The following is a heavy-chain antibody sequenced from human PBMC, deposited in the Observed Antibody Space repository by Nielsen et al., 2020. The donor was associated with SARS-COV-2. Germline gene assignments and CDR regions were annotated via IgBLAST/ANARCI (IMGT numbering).Heavy chain of an antibody. D-gene: IGHD3-16*01. CDR3: ASASAHV. CDR2: ISSSSSTI. V-gene: IGHV3-48*02. J-gene: IGHJ3*01. Sequence: GESLKISCAASGFTFKNYAMSWVRQAPGKGLEWVSYISSSSSTIYYADSVKGRFTISRDNAKNSLYLQMNSLRDEDTAVYYCASASAHVWGQGTMVTVSS. CDR1: GFTFKNYA.